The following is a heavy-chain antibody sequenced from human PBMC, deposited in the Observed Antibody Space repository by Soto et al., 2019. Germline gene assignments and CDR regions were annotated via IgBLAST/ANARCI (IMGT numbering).Heavy chain of an antibody. CDR2: FYYSGTT. J-gene: IGHJ4*02. D-gene: IGHD2-21*01. CDR3: AKLVRDDVRRSDLQH. CDR1: VDSITASYSN. V-gene: IGHV4-39*01. Sequence: SETLSLTCTFSVDSITASYSNWAWIRQPPGKGLEWIGTFYYSGTTSQNPPLRSRITISGDTSRNQFSLNLRSVTAADSGVYYCAKLVRDDVRRSDLQHWGQRTLVSVSS.